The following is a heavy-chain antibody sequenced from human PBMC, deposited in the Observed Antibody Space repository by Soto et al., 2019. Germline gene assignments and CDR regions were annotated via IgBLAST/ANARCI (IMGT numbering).Heavy chain of an antibody. V-gene: IGHV2-5*02. Sequence: QITLKESGPTLVKPTQTLTLTCTFSGFSLSTSGVGVGWIRQPPGKALEWLALIYWDDDKRYSPSLKSRLTIPKDTSKNQVVLTMTNMDPVDTATYYCARRLDYDDSGGWFDPWGQGTLVTVSS. D-gene: IGHD4-17*01. CDR3: ARRLDYDDSGGWFDP. CDR2: IYWDDDK. J-gene: IGHJ5*02. CDR1: GFSLSTSGVG.